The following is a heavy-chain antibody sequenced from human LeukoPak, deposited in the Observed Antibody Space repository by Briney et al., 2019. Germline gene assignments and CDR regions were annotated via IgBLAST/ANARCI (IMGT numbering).Heavy chain of an antibody. V-gene: IGHV4-4*02. J-gene: IGHJ4*02. CDR1: GGSVSSGYW. CDR3: ARAERYDFWSGHQGGYFDY. CDR2: IYHSGST. D-gene: IGHD3-3*01. Sequence: SGTLSLTCVVSGGSVSSGYWWSWVRQPPGKRLEWIREIYHSGSTNYNPSLKSRVIVLLDKSKNQFSLNLTSVTAADTAVYYCARAERYDFWSGHQGGYFDYWGQGTLVTVSS.